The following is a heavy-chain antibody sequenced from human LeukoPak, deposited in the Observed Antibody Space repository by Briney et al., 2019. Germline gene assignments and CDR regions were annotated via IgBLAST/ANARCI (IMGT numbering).Heavy chain of an antibody. J-gene: IGHJ4*02. V-gene: IGHV3-66*01. CDR2: MYSGGST. CDR1: GFTVSTNY. Sequence: GGSLRLSCAASGFTVSTNYMAWVRQAPGKGLEWVSVMYSGGSTYYADSVKGRFTLSRDNSKNTLYLQMNSLRAEDTAVYYCARELNIVTTTQYYFDYWGQGTPVTVSS. CDR3: ARELNIVTTTQYYFDY. D-gene: IGHD5-12*01.